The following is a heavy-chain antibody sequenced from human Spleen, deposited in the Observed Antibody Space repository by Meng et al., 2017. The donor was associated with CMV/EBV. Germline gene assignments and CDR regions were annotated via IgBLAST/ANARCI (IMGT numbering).Heavy chain of an antibody. CDR1: GFTFSRYS. CDR3: ASGPIVGAPGY. J-gene: IGHJ4*02. V-gene: IGHV3-21*01. CDR2: ISSSSSYI. Sequence: LSCAASGFTFSRYSMNWVRQAPGKGLEWVSSISSSSSYIYYADSVKGRFTISRDNAKNSLYLQMNSLRAEDTAVYYCASGPIVGAPGYWGQGTLVTVSS. D-gene: IGHD1-26*01.